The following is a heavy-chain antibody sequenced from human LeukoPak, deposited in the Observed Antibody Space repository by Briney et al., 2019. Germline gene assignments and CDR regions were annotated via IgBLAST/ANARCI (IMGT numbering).Heavy chain of an antibody. CDR1: GYTFTSYG. D-gene: IGHD3-3*01. CDR3: ARDPLTYYDFWSGRYYFDY. J-gene: IGHJ4*02. Sequence: GASVKVSCKASGYTFTSYGISWVRQAPGQGLEWMGWISAYNGNTNYAQKLQGRVTMTTDTSTSTAYMELRSLRSDDTAVYYCARDPLTYYDFWSGRYYFDYWGQGTLVTVSS. CDR2: ISAYNGNT. V-gene: IGHV1-18*01.